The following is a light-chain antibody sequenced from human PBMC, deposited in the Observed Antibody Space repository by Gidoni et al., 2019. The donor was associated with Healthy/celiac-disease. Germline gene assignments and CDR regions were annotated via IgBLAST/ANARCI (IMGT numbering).Light chain of an antibody. CDR2: LGS. J-gene: IGKJ1*01. V-gene: IGKV2-28*01. CDR3: MQALQTPRT. Sequence: DILMTQSPLSLPVTPGEPASISCRSSQSLLHSNGYNYLDWYLQKPGQSPQLLIYLGSNRASGVLDRFSGSGAGTDFTMKISRVEAEDVGVYYCMQALQTPRTFGQGTKVEIK. CDR1: QSLLHSNGYNY.